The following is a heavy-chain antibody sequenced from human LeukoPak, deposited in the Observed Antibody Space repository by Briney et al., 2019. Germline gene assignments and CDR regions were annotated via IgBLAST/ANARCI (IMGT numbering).Heavy chain of an antibody. J-gene: IGHJ4*02. Sequence: GGSLRLSCAASGFTFSSYWMSWVRQAPGKGLEWVANIKQDGSEKYYVGSVKGRFTISRDNAKNSLYLQMNSLRAEDTAVYYCARDAGYCSGGSCSDLFDYWGQGNLVTVSS. D-gene: IGHD2-15*01. CDR1: GFTFSSYW. CDR3: ARDAGYCSGGSCSDLFDY. CDR2: IKQDGSEK. V-gene: IGHV3-7*01.